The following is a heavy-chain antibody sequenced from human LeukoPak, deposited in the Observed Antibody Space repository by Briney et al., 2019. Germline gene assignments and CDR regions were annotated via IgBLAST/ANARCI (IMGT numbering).Heavy chain of an antibody. CDR3: ARSWYSDY. D-gene: IGHD2-15*01. J-gene: IGHJ4*02. CDR2: ISASVGST. Sequence: PGGSLRLSCAASGFTFSSYAMTWVRQAPGKGLEWVSGISASVGSTHYADSVKGRFTISRDNSKNTLYLQMNSLRAEDTAVYYCARSWYSDYWGREPWSPSPQ. CDR1: GFTFSSYA. V-gene: IGHV3-23*01.